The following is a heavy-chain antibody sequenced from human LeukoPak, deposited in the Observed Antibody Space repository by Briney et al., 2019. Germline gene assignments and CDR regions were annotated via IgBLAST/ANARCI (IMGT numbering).Heavy chain of an antibody. Sequence: PSETLSLTCTVSGGSISSYYWSWIRQPAGKGLEWIGRIYTSGSTNYNPSLKSRVTMSVDTSKNQFSLKLSSVTAADTAVYYCARDLDYYDSSGYYYTVGAFDIWGQGTMVTVSS. V-gene: IGHV4-4*07. D-gene: IGHD3-22*01. CDR2: IYTSGST. CDR3: ARDLDYYDSSGYYYTVGAFDI. J-gene: IGHJ3*02. CDR1: GGSISSYY.